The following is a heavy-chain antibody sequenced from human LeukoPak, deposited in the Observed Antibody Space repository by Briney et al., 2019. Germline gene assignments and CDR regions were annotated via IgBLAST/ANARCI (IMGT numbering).Heavy chain of an antibody. CDR1: GYTFTSYD. V-gene: IGHV1-8*03. CDR3: ARTMVRGVIITGYYYYYMDV. J-gene: IGHJ6*03. Sequence: GASVRVSCKASGYTFTSYDINWVRQATGQGLEWMGWMNPNSGNTGYAQKFQGRVTITRNTSISTAYMELSSLRSEDTAVYYCARTMVRGVIITGYYYYYMDVWGKGTTVTVSS. D-gene: IGHD3-10*01. CDR2: MNPNSGNT.